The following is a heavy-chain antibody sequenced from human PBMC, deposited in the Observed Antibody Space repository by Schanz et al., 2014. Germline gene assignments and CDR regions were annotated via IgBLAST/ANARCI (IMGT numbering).Heavy chain of an antibody. CDR3: ARPRFDYGEVDY. D-gene: IGHD4-17*01. J-gene: IGHJ4*02. V-gene: IGHV3-23*04. CDR2: ISGSGGST. CDR1: GFAFSSYA. Sequence: QLVGSGGGLIQPGGSLRLSCTASGFAFSSYAMSWVRQAPGKGLEWVSAISGSGGSTYYADSVKGRFTMSRDNSKNTLYLQMNSLRAEDTAVYYCARPRFDYGEVDYWGQGTLVTVSS.